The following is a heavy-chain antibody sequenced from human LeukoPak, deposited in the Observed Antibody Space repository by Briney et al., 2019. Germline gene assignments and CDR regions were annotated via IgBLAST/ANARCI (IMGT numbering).Heavy chain of an antibody. CDR3: ARDGGSSWYFDY. Sequence: GGSLRLSCAASGFTFSSYSMNWVRQAPGKGLEWVSSISSSSSYIYYADSVKGRFTISRDNAKNSLYLQMSSLRAEDTAVYYCARDGGSSWYFDYWGQGTLVTVSS. J-gene: IGHJ4*02. V-gene: IGHV3-21*01. CDR2: ISSSSSYI. D-gene: IGHD6-13*01. CDR1: GFTFSSYS.